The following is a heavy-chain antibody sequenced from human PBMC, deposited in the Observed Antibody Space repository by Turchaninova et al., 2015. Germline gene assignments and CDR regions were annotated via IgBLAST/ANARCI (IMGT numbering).Heavy chain of an antibody. J-gene: IGHJ6*02. CDR3: ARDEDGGSTSWNGMDV. CDR1: GYTFTSYY. Sequence: QVQLVQSGAEVKKPGASVKVSCKASGYTFTSYYMHWVRQAPGQGLECMGIINPSVGSKSYAQKFQGRVTMTRDTATSTVYMEVGSLRSEDTAVYYCARDEDGGSTSWNGMDVWGQGTTVTVSS. D-gene: IGHD2-2*01. V-gene: IGHV1-46*01. CDR2: INPSVGSK.